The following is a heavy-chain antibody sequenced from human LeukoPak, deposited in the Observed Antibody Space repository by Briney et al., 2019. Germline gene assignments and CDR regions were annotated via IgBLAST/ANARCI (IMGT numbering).Heavy chain of an antibody. Sequence: NSSETLSLTCAVSGGSISSGGYSWSWIRQPPGKGLEWIEYIYHSGSTYYNPSLKSRVTISVDRSKNQFSLKLSSVTVADTAVYYCASDQGYSYGYVGAFDIWGQGTMVTVSS. V-gene: IGHV4-30-2*01. CDR1: GGSISSGGYS. J-gene: IGHJ3*02. CDR2: IYHSGST. D-gene: IGHD5-18*01. CDR3: ASDQGYSYGYVGAFDI.